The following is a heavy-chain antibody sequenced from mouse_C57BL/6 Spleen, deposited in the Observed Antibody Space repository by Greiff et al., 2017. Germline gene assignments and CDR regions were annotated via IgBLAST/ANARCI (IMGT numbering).Heavy chain of an antibody. CDR1: GYTFTSYT. V-gene: IGHV1-4*01. CDR3: ARGVGATVVDAMDY. Sequence: VQLQQSGAELARPGASVKMSCKASGYTFTSYTMHWVKQRPGQGLEWIGYINPSSGYTKYNQKFKDKATLTADKSSSTAYMQLSSLTSEDSAVYYCARGVGATVVDAMDYWGQGTSVTVSS. J-gene: IGHJ4*01. D-gene: IGHD1-1*01. CDR2: INPSSGYT.